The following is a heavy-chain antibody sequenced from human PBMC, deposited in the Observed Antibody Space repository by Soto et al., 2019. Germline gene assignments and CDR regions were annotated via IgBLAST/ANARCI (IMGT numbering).Heavy chain of an antibody. CDR2: IYWDDDK. D-gene: IGHD1-1*01. J-gene: IGHJ4*02. CDR3: AHRXGLXXXXNXXYFDF. CDR1: GFSLSTSGVG. V-gene: IGHV2-5*02. Sequence: QITLKESGPTRVKPTQTLTLTCTFSGFSLSTSGVGVGWIRQPPGKALERLALIYWDDDKRYSPSLKSRLTITKDTSKNQVVLTMTNMDPVDTATYYCAHRXGLXXXXNXXYFDFWGQGALVTVSS.